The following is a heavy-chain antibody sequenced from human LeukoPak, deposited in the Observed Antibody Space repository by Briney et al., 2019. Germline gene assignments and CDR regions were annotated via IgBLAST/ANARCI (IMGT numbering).Heavy chain of an antibody. CDR1: GYTFSNFY. D-gene: IGHD2-15*01. V-gene: IGHV1-46*01. Sequence: ASVKISCKASGYTFSNFYMHWVRQAPGQGLEWMGIINPSGGSTSYAQKFQGRVTMTRDTSTSTVYMELSSLRSEDTAVYYCARGGCSGGSCYADPWGQGTLVTVSS. CDR2: INPSGGST. CDR3: ARGGCSGGSCYADP. J-gene: IGHJ5*02.